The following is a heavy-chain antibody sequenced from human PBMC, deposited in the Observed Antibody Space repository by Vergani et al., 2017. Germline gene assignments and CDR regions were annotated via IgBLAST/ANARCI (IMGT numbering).Heavy chain of an antibody. J-gene: IGHJ3*02. CDR2: INHSGST. Sequence: QVQLQQWGAGLLKPSETLSLTCAVYGGSFSGYYWSWIRQPPGKGLEWIGEINHSGSTNYNPSLTSRVTISVDTSKNQFSLKLSSVTAADTAVYYCARDGSGWYENAFDIWGQGTMVTVSS. D-gene: IGHD6-19*01. CDR3: ARDGSGWYENAFDI. V-gene: IGHV4-34*01. CDR1: GGSFSGYY.